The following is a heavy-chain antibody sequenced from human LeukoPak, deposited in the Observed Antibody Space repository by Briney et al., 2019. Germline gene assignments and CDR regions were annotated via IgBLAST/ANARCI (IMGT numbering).Heavy chain of an antibody. J-gene: IGHJ5*02. Sequence: GGSLRLSCAASGFTFSSYWMTWFGQAPGQGLEWWANIRQDGSDTFYLNFGKGGFTISSDNARTSLFLQMNSLRAEDTAVYYCARDPYQDSSGYYYVRWFDPWGQGTLVTVSS. CDR2: IRQDGSDT. CDR1: GFTFSSYW. D-gene: IGHD3-22*01. V-gene: IGHV3-7*03. CDR3: ARDPYQDSSGYYYVRWFDP.